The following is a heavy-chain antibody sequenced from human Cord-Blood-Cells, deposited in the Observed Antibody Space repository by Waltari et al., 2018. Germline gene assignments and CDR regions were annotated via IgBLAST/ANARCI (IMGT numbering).Heavy chain of an antibody. D-gene: IGHD4-4*01. CDR2: IYYSGST. Sequence: QVQLQESGPGLVTPSQTLSLPCTVSGGSISRGGYYWCWIRQPPGKGLEWIGYIYYSGSTYYNPSLKSRVTISVDTSKNQFSLKLSSVTAADTAVYYCAGRNDYMYFQHWGQGTLVTVSS. CDR1: GGSISRGGYY. J-gene: IGHJ1*01. V-gene: IGHV4-30-4*01. CDR3: AGRNDYMYFQH.